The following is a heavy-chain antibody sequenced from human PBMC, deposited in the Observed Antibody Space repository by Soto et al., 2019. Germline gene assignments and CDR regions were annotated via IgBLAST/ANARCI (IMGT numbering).Heavy chain of an antibody. CDR3: ASTRSYDSHRPFDY. V-gene: IGHV1-18*04. D-gene: IGHD3-16*01. Sequence: ASVKVSCKSSGYTFTTYGIRWVRQAPGQGLEWVGWISPYNGDTKYSQNFQGRVTMTTDTFTSTGYMELRSLTSDDTAVYYCASTRSYDSHRPFDYWGQGTLVTVS. CDR1: GYTFTTYG. J-gene: IGHJ4*02. CDR2: ISPYNGDT.